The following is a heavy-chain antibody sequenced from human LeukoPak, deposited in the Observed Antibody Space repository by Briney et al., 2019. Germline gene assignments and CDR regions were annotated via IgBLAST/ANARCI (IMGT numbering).Heavy chain of an antibody. Sequence: SETLSLTCTVSGGSISSGSYYWSWIRQPAGKGLEWIGRIYTSGSTNYNPSLKSRVTISVDTSKNQFSLKLSSVTAADTAVYYCARDFRAVAGVYYYYGLGVWGQGTTVTVSS. D-gene: IGHD6-19*01. CDR3: ARDFRAVAGVYYYYGLGV. J-gene: IGHJ6*02. CDR2: IYTSGST. CDR1: GGSISSGSYY. V-gene: IGHV4-61*02.